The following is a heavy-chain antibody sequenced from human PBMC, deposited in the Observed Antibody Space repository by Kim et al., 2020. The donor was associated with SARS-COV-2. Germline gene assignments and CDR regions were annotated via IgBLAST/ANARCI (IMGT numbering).Heavy chain of an antibody. CDR1: GYTLTELC. CDR3: ATAFAVAGPQSTYYYYYYGMDV. J-gene: IGHJ6*02. V-gene: IGHV1-24*01. Sequence: ASVKVSCKVSGYTLTELCMHWVQQAPGAGLEWMGGFGPEDGETIYAQQFQGRVPMTEDTSTDTAYMELSSLISEDTAVYYCATAFAVAGPQSTYYYYYYGMDVGGQGTTVTVSS. D-gene: IGHD6-19*01. CDR2: FGPEDGET.